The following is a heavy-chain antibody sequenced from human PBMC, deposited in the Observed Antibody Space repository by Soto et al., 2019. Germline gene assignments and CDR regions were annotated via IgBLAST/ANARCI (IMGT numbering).Heavy chain of an antibody. J-gene: IGHJ6*02. D-gene: IGHD3-22*01. Sequence: ASVKVSCKASGYTFTSYGISWVRQAPGQGLEWMGWISAYNGNTNYAQKLQGRVTMTTDTSTSTAYMELRSLRSDDTAVYYCERDLDSSGYYPCYYYYYGMDVWGQGTTVTVSS. CDR3: ERDLDSSGYYPCYYYYYGMDV. V-gene: IGHV1-18*01. CDR2: ISAYNGNT. CDR1: GYTFTSYG.